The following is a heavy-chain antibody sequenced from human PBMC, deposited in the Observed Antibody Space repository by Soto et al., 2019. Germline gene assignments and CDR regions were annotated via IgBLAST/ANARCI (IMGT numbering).Heavy chain of an antibody. D-gene: IGHD2-2*01. CDR2: IYFGGST. J-gene: IGHJ6*03. V-gene: IGHV4-59*08. Sequence: SETLSLTCTVSGGSISSYYWSWIRQPPGKGLEWIGYIYFGGSTNYNPSLKSRVTISVDTSKNQLSLKLTSVTAADTAMYYCARSPGYCSGTTCYHKPYYYYYYMDVWGKGTPVTVSS. CDR1: GGSISSYY. CDR3: ARSPGYCSGTTCYHKPYYYYYYMDV.